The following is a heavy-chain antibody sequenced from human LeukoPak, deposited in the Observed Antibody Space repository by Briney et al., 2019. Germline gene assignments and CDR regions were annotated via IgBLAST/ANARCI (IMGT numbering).Heavy chain of an antibody. CDR3: ARDYDYGSGSYVSLLNYYYMDV. CDR1: GGSISSSSYY. V-gene: IGHV4-39*07. Sequence: SETLSLTCTVSGGSISSSSYYWGWIRQPPGKGLEWIGSIYYSGSTYYNPSLKSRVTISVDTSKNQFSLKLSSVTAADTAVYYCARDYDYGSGSYVSLLNYYYMDVWGKGTTVTVSS. CDR2: IYYSGST. D-gene: IGHD3-10*01. J-gene: IGHJ6*03.